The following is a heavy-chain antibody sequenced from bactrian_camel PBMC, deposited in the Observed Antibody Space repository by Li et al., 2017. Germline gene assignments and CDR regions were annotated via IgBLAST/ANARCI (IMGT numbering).Heavy chain of an antibody. CDR1: GYKRDC. V-gene: IGHV3S57*01. CDR2: IDSDGNT. D-gene: IGHD2*01. Sequence: HVQLVESGGGSVQAGGSLTLSCVLSGYKRDCMGWFRQAPGKEREGVATIDSDGNTEYLESVKGRFTISHDNDRNTLTLQMNSLKTEDTAVHYCATAVGGSWYYYEYNYWGQGTQVTVS. J-gene: IGHJ4*01. CDR3: ATAVGGSWYYYEYNY.